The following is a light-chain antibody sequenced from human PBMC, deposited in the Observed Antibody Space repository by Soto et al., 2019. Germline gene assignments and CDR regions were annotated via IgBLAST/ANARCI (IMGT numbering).Light chain of an antibody. CDR2: DVS. CDR3: SSYAGSSWV. Sequence: QSALTQPPSASGSPGQSVTISCTGTSSDVGAYNYVSWYQQHPGKAPKLMIYDVSKRPSGVPYRFSGSKSGNAASLTVSGLQGADEADYYCSSYAGSSWVFGGGTQLTVL. J-gene: IGLJ3*02. CDR1: SSDVGAYNY. V-gene: IGLV2-8*01.